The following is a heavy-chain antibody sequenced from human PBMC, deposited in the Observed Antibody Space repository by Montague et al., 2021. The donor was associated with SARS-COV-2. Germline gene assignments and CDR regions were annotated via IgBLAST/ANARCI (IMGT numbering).Heavy chain of an antibody. CDR2: INADSTFK. CDR3: VRFSYYSGGTAGPFDY. J-gene: IGHJ4*02. V-gene: IGHV3-21*01. Sequence: SMILSCAASEFSLSSYSLSWVRQAPVKELQWVSSINADSTFKYYXSAVKGRFTISRENAMDSLFLQMNSLRVEDTAVYYCVRFSYYSGGTAGPFDYWGQGTLVTVSS. CDR1: EFSLSSYS. D-gene: IGHD2-21*01.